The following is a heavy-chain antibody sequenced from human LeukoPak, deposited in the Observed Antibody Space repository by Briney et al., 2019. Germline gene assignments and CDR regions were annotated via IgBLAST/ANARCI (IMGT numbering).Heavy chain of an antibody. CDR3: AKHYYGSGSYDY. D-gene: IGHD3-10*01. J-gene: IGHJ4*02. Sequence: PGGSLRLSCAASGFTFSSYAMSWVRQAPGKGLEWVSAISGSGGSTYYADSVKGRFTISRDNSKNTLYLQMNSLRAEDTAVYHCAKHYYGSGSYDYWGQGTLVTVSS. CDR2: ISGSGGST. CDR1: GFTFSSYA. V-gene: IGHV3-23*01.